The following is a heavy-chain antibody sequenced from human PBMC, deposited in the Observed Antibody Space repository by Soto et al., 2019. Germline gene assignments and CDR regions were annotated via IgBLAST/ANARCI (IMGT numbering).Heavy chain of an antibody. D-gene: IGHD3-16*01. CDR2: IWHDGGNK. Sequence: GGSLRLSCAASGFTFSSYGMNWVRQAPGKGLEWVAFIWHDGGNKFYAESVKGRFTISRDNSKNTLYLQMTSLSAEDTAMYYCARDGDVNTGFGKDYWGQGTLVTVSS. J-gene: IGHJ4*02. CDR3: ARDGDVNTGFGKDY. V-gene: IGHV3-33*01. CDR1: GFTFSSYG.